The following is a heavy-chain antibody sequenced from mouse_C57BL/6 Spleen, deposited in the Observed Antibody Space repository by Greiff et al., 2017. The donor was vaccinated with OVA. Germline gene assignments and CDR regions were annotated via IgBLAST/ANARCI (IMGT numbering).Heavy chain of an antibody. V-gene: IGHV1-61*01. CDR3: ARKVNYFDY. CDR1: GYTFTSYW. D-gene: IGHD2-2*01. CDR2: IYPSDSET. J-gene: IGHJ2*01. Sequence: QVQLQQPGAELVRPGSSVKLSCKASGYTFTSYWMDWVKQRPGQGLEWIGNIYPSDSETHYNQKFKDKATLTVDKSSSTAYMQLSSLTSEDSAVYYCARKVNYFDYWGQGTTLTVSS.